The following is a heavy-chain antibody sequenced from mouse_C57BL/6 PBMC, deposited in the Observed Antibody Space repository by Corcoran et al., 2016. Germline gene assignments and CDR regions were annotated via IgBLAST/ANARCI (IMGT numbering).Heavy chain of an antibody. Sequence: QIQLVQSGPELKKPGETVKISCKASGYTFTTYGMSWVKQAPGKGLKWMGWINTYSGVPTYADDFKGRFAFSLETSASTAYLQINNLKNEDTATYFCARYGNYWYFDVWGTGTTVTVSS. CDR1: GYTFTTYG. CDR3: ARYGNYWYFDV. CDR2: INTYSGVP. J-gene: IGHJ1*03. D-gene: IGHD2-1*01. V-gene: IGHV9-3*01.